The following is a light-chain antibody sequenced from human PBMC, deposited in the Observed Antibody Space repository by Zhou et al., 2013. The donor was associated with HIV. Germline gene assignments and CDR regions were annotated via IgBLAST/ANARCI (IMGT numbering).Light chain of an antibody. Sequence: DIQMTQSPASVSASVGDRVTITCRASPDIRNSLAWYQQKPGKAPKLLIYAASSLESGVPSRFSGSGSGTDFTLTITSLQPEDFATYYCQQANSFPITFGQGTRLEIK. CDR3: QQANSFPIT. V-gene: IGKV1-12*01. CDR1: PDIRNS. J-gene: IGKJ5*01. CDR2: AAS.